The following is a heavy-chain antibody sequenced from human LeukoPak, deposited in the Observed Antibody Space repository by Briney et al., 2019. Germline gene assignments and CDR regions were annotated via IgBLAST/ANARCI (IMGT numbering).Heavy chain of an antibody. CDR1: GFTFSSYG. J-gene: IGHJ6*04. D-gene: IGHD2-2*01. V-gene: IGHV3-30*18. CDR2: ISYDGSNK. Sequence: QPGRSLRLSCAASGFTFSSYGMHWVRPAPGKGLEGVAVISYDGSNKYYADSVKGRFTISRDNSKNTLYLQMNSLRAEDTAVYYCAKAVVPAAQPNYYYCGMDVWGKGTTVTVSS. CDR3: AKAVVPAAQPNYYYCGMDV.